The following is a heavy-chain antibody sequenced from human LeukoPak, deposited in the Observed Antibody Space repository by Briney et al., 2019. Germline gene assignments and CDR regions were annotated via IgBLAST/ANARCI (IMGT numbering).Heavy chain of an antibody. Sequence: GGSLRLSCAAAGFIFGSYATSWVRQAPGKGLGWVSVIGGSGTSTYYADSVKGRFTIPRDNSKNMLYLQMNSLRVEDTAIYYCAKVSVVAGRNAFDIWGQGTMVTVSS. CDR3: AKVSVVAGRNAFDI. D-gene: IGHD3-22*01. CDR2: IGGSGTST. J-gene: IGHJ3*02. V-gene: IGHV3-23*01. CDR1: GFIFGSYA.